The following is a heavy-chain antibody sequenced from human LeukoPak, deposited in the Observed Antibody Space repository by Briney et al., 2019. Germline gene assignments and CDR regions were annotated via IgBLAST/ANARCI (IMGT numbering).Heavy chain of an antibody. CDR2: IYPSGST. D-gene: IGHD3-10*01. Sequence: PSETLSLTCAVSGYSISSGYYCGWIRQPPGKGLEWIGSIYPSGSTYYNPSLKSRVTISVDTSKNQFSLKLSSVTAADTAVYYCARQDAMVRGVGYYYYMDVWGKGTTVTVSS. V-gene: IGHV4-38-2*01. CDR3: ARQDAMVRGVGYYYYMDV. J-gene: IGHJ6*03. CDR1: GYSISSGYY.